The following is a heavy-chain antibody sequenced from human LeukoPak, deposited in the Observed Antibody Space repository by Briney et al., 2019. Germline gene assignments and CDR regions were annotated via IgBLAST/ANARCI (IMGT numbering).Heavy chain of an antibody. CDR3: ARGGYGDYLEFDP. CDR2: IYHSGST. CDR1: GGSISSYY. V-gene: IGHV4-59*12. J-gene: IGHJ5*02. D-gene: IGHD4-17*01. Sequence: SETLSLTCTVSGGSISSYYWSWIRQPPGKGLEWIGEIYHSGSTNYNPSLKSRVTISVDKSKNQFSLKLSSVTAADTAVYYCARGGYGDYLEFDPWGQGTLVTVSS.